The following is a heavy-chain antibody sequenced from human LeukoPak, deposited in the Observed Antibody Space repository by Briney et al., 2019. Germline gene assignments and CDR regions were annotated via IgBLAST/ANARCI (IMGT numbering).Heavy chain of an antibody. CDR1: GLTFSSYA. CDR2: ISGSSGGT. D-gene: IGHD6-6*01. Sequence: GGSLRLSCAASGLTFSSYAMSWVRQAPGKGLEWVSGISGSSGGTYYADSVKGRFTISRDNSKNTLYLQMNSLRAEDTAVYYCAKKTSSSSGWYFDLWGRGTLVTVSS. V-gene: IGHV3-23*01. J-gene: IGHJ2*01. CDR3: AKKTSSSSGWYFDL.